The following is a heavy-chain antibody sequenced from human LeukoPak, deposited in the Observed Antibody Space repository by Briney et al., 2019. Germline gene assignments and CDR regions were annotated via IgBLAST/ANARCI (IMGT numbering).Heavy chain of an antibody. D-gene: IGHD3-10*02. CDR2: IISGSGGST. CDR3: AKDMSEYYFHY. Sequence: PGGSLRLSCAASGFTFSSYAMSWVRQAPGKGLEWVSAIISGSGGSTYYADSVKGRFTISRDNSKNTLYLQMNSLRAEDTAVYYCAKDMSEYYFHYWGQGTLVTVSS. V-gene: IGHV3-23*01. J-gene: IGHJ4*02. CDR1: GFTFSSYA.